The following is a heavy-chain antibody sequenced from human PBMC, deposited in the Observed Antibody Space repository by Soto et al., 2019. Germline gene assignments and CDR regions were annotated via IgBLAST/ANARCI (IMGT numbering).Heavy chain of an antibody. CDR1: GFSFSIYV. Sequence: EVQLLESGGGLVQPGGSLRVSCAASGFSFSIYVMTWVRQAPGKGLEWVSSISSSGGNPYYEDSVKGRFTISRDNSKDTLFLQMHSLRAEDTAVYFCAKGLYDNSGYYYTDWGQGTLVTVSS. V-gene: IGHV3-23*01. CDR3: AKGLYDNSGYYYTD. D-gene: IGHD3-22*01. J-gene: IGHJ4*02. CDR2: ISSSGGNP.